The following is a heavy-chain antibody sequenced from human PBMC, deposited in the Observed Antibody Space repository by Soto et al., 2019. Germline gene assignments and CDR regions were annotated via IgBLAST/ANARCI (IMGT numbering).Heavy chain of an antibody. CDR2: MNPNSGNT. J-gene: IGHJ6*02. Sequence: EXSVKVSCKASGCTFTSYDINWVRQATGQGLEWMGWMNPNSGNTGYAQKFQGRVTMTRNTSISTAYMELSSLRSEDTAVYYCARGASSSWSYYYYYGMDVWGQGTTVTVSS. CDR3: ARGASSSWSYYYYYGMDV. V-gene: IGHV1-8*01. D-gene: IGHD6-13*01. CDR1: GCTFTSYD.